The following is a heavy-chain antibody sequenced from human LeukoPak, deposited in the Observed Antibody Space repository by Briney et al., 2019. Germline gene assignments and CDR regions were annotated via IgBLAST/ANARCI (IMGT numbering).Heavy chain of an antibody. CDR2: LIPIFGTA. CDR1: GGTFSSYA. J-gene: IGHJ5*02. D-gene: IGHD5-24*01. CDR3: ARVGGDGRGVGP. Sequence: ASVKGSCKASGGTFSSYAISWVRQAPGQGLEWMGGLIPIFGTAHCAQKFQGRVTITAAGSTPTAHMMLSSLGCEHTAGHCFARVGGDGRGVGPWGQGTLVTASA. V-gene: IGHV1-69*13.